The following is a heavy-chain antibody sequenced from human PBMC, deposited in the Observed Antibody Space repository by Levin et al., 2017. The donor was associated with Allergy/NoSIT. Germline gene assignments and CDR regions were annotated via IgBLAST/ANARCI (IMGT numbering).Heavy chain of an antibody. V-gene: IGHV4-34*01. Sequence: PSETLSLTCAVYGGSFSGYYWSWIRQPPGKGLEWIGEINHSGSTNYNPSLKSRVTISVDTSKNQFSLKLSSVTAADTAVYYCARGADYGDYSYYFDYWGQGTLVTVSS. D-gene: IGHD4-17*01. J-gene: IGHJ4*02. CDR3: ARGADYGDYSYYFDY. CDR1: GGSFSGYY. CDR2: INHSGST.